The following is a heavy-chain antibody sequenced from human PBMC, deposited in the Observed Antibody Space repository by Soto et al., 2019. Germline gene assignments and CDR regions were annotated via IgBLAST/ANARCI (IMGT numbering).Heavy chain of an antibody. CDR3: AREVHGYYDSSGYYYFDY. V-gene: IGHV4-30-2*01. D-gene: IGHD3-22*01. Sequence: SETLSLTFAVSGGSISSGGCCGSWSRQPPGKGPEWIGYIYHSGSNYYNPSLKSRVTISVDRSKNQFSLKLSSVTAADTAVYYCAREVHGYYDSSGYYYFDYWGQGTLVTVSS. CDR2: IYHSGSN. J-gene: IGHJ4*02. CDR1: GGSISSGGCC.